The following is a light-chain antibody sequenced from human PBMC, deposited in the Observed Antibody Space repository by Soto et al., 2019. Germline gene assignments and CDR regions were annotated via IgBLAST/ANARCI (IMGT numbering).Light chain of an antibody. J-gene: IGKJ5*01. CDR3: QQYGSSPIT. CDR1: QHVSSTN. Sequence: EIVLTQSPGTLSLSPGEVATLSCGASQHVSSTNLAWYQQRPGQAPRLLIYEASTRATGIPDRFSGSGSGTDFTLTISGLEPEDFAVYYCQQYGSSPITFGQGTRLEIK. CDR2: EAS. V-gene: IGKV3-20*01.